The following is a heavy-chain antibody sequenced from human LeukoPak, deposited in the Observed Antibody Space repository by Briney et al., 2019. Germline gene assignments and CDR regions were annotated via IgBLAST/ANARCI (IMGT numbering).Heavy chain of an antibody. CDR1: GFTFSSYA. D-gene: IGHD2-8*02. CDR2: ISGSGGST. J-gene: IGHJ4*02. Sequence: GGSLRLSCAASGFTFSSYAMSWVRQAPGEGLEWVSAISGSGGSTYYADSVKGRFTISRDNSKNTLYLQMNSLRAEDTAVYYCAKPSFVSWWLPRFDYWGQGTLVTVSS. V-gene: IGHV3-23*01. CDR3: AKPSFVSWWLPRFDY.